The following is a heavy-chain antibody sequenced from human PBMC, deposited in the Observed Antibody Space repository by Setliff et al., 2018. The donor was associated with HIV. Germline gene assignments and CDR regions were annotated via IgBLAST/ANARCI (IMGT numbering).Heavy chain of an antibody. D-gene: IGHD3-22*01. CDR1: GFTFSNSW. V-gene: IGHV3-7*01. CDR3: ARQGPSRGSGYYPPDDAFDI. CDR2: IKKDGSDK. Sequence: PGGSLRLSCAASGFTFSNSWMTWVRQAPGKGLEWVANIKKDGSDKFYADSVKGRFTIARDNAKNSLYLQVNSLRAEETAVYYCARQGPSRGSGYYPPDDAFDIWGQGTMVTVSS. J-gene: IGHJ3*02.